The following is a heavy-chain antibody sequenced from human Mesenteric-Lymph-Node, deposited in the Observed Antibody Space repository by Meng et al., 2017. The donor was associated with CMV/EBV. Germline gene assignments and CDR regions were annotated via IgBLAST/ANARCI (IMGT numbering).Heavy chain of an antibody. CDR3: ARATAGYCTSSSCYTNDAFDM. V-gene: IGHV1-69*13. CDR2: IIPVFGPP. Sequence: SVKVSCKASGYIFSRYTITWVRQAPGQGLQWMGGIIPVFGPPNYAQLFQGRITITADESTSTAHMKLSSLRSEDTAVYYCARATAGYCTSSSCYTNDAFDMWGQGTLVTVSS. J-gene: IGHJ3*02. CDR1: GYIFSRYT. D-gene: IGHD2-2*02.